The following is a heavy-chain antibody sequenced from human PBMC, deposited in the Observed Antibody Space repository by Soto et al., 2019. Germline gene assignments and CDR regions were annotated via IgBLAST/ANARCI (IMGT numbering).Heavy chain of an antibody. Sequence: QVQLVQSGAEVKKPGSSVKVSCQASGSTFSSYTVSWVRQAPGQGLEWMGRIIPVLGVTNYAPKFKGRVTSSAHKSKTTDYMELSSLRSGDTAVYYFARRRYCGADCYSKYYYGMDVWGQGTTVTVSS. V-gene: IGHV1-69*02. CDR3: ARRRYCGADCYSKYYYGMDV. J-gene: IGHJ6*02. CDR2: IIPVLGVT. CDR1: GSTFSSYT. D-gene: IGHD2-21*02.